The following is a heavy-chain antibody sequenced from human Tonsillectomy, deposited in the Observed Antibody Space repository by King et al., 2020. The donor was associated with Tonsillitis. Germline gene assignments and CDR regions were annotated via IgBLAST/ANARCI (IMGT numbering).Heavy chain of an antibody. CDR1: GGFISSSNW. D-gene: IGHD3-22*01. CDR3: ASLGDSSGYYDY. V-gene: IGHV4-4*02. Sequence: VQLQESGPGLVKPSVTLSLTCAVSGGFISSSNWWRCVRQPPGKGLEWIGEIAHSGSHSYNPSPQIRVTISVDKSKNQFSLKLSSVTAADTAVYYCASLGDSSGYYDYWGQGTLVTVSS. CDR2: IAHSGSH. J-gene: IGHJ4*02.